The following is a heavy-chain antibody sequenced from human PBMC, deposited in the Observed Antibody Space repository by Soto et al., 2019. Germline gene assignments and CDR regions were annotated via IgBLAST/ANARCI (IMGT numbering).Heavy chain of an antibody. CDR2: IYFSGST. CDR1: GVSITNTSYY. CDR3: ARHGSY. V-gene: IGHV4-39*01. Sequence: QLQLQESGPGLVKPSETLSLTCTVSGVSITNTSYYWGWIRQPPGKGLEWIGTIYFSGSTFSNPSLKSRLTISVDTSKNQFSLRLSSVTAADTAVYYCARHGSYWGQGTLVAVSS. J-gene: IGHJ4*02.